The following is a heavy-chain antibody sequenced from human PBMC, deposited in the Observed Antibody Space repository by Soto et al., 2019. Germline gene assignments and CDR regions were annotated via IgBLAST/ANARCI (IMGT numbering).Heavy chain of an antibody. D-gene: IGHD2-2*01. CDR3: AREASVLIPAAQPSRFDT. CDR1: GYSFMKYG. J-gene: IGHJ4*02. Sequence: ASVKVSCKGFGYSFMKYGINWVRQAPGQGLEWVGWISPYSGYTHSAQKFHGRLTLTTDTAASTAYMELRILRSADTALYYCAREASVLIPAAQPSRFDTWGQGTLVTVSS. V-gene: IGHV1-18*01. CDR2: ISPYSGYT.